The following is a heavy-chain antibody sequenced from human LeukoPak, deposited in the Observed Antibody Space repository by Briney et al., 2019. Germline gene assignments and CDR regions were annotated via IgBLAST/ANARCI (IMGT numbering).Heavy chain of an antibody. CDR1: GASLGGDF. J-gene: IGHJ4*02. CDR2: ISATGTS. CDR3: AKNEFRSFGLVHY. D-gene: IGHD3/OR15-3a*01. V-gene: IGHV4-4*07. Sequence: SETLSLTCTVSGASLGGDFWSWIRQPAGKTLECIGRISATGTSDYNPSLKSRVTMSLDTSKNQFSLKLSSVTAADTAVYYCAKNEFRSFGLVHYWGQGTLVTVSP.